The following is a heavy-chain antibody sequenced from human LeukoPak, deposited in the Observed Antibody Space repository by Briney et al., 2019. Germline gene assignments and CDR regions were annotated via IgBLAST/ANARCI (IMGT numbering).Heavy chain of an antibody. Sequence: GGSLRLSCAASGFTFSNYGMHWVRQAPGKGLEWVAFIRYDESNKYYAGSVKGRFTIARDKSTNALHLQRNSLRAEDTAVYYYAKDLSSSGSYSSVDYWGQGTLVTVSS. J-gene: IGHJ4*02. CDR3: AKDLSSSGSYSSVDY. CDR2: IRYDESNK. CDR1: GFTFSNYG. D-gene: IGHD1-26*01. V-gene: IGHV3-30*02.